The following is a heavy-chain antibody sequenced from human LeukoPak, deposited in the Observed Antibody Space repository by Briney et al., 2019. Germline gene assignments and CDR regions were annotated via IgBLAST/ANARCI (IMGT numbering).Heavy chain of an antibody. V-gene: IGHV3-23*01. CDR1: GFTFSSYA. D-gene: IGHD4-23*01. Sequence: SGGSLRLSCAASGFTFSSYAMSWVRQAPGKGLEWVSAITGSGGTTYCADSVKGRFTISRDNSNSTLYLQMNSLRAEDTAIYYCAKLNVYGGNSPVDYWGQGTLVTVSS. CDR2: ITGSGGTT. CDR3: AKLNVYGGNSPVDY. J-gene: IGHJ4*02.